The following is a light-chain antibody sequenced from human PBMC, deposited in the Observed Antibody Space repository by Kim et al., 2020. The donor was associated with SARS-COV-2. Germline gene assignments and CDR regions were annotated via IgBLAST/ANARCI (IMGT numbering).Light chain of an antibody. CDR1: QTVDNH. Sequence: ASAGDRVTITCRASQTVDNHLSWYQQKPGKAPSLLLYNTSTLQNGVPSRFSGSGSGRDYILTIRDLQPDDFATYFCQQSFSTPQTFGRGTKVDIK. CDR2: NTS. CDR3: QQSFSTPQT. J-gene: IGKJ1*01. V-gene: IGKV1-39*01.